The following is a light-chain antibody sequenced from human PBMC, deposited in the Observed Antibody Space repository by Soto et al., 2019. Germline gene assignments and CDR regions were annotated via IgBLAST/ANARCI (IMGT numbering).Light chain of an antibody. CDR2: AAS. J-gene: IGKJ4*01. V-gene: IGKV1-9*01. Sequence: DIQLTQSPSFLSASVGDRVTITCLASQGISSYLAWYQQKPGKAPKLLIYAASTLQSGVPSRFSGSGSGTDFTLTISSLQPEDFATYYCQQLESYPSTFGGGTKVDIK. CDR1: QGISSY. CDR3: QQLESYPST.